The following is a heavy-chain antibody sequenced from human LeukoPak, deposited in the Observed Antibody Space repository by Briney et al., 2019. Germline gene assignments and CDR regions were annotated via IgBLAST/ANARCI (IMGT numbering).Heavy chain of an antibody. Sequence: ASVKVSCKTSGYIFTSNYIHWLRQAPGQGLEWMGRINPNSGGTNYAQKFQGRVTMTRDTSISTAYMELSRLRSDDTAVYYCARHRPSYSSGWYIDYWGQGILVTVSS. CDR1: GYIFTSNY. CDR3: ARHRPSYSSGWYIDY. V-gene: IGHV1-2*06. J-gene: IGHJ4*02. CDR2: INPNSGGT. D-gene: IGHD6-19*01.